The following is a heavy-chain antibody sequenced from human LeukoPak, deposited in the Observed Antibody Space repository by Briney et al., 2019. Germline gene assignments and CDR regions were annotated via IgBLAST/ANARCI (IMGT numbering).Heavy chain of an antibody. CDR1: GFTFSSYG. D-gene: IGHD6-13*01. CDR3: ARDLDSSSWPFYYYYYGMDV. V-gene: IGHV3-33*01. CDR2: IWYDGSNK. Sequence: PGRSLRLSCAASGFTFSSYGMHWVRQAPGKGLEWVAVIWYDGSNKYYADSVKGRFTISRDNSKNTLYLQMNSLRAEDTAVYYCARDLDSSSWPFYYYYYGMDVWGQGTTVTVSS. J-gene: IGHJ6*02.